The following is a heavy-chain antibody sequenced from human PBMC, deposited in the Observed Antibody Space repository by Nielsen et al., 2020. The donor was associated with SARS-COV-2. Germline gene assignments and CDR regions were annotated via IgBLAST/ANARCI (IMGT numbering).Heavy chain of an antibody. V-gene: IGHV3-74*01. D-gene: IGHD7-27*01. CDR3: TRDGHHWDLDN. J-gene: IGHJ4*02. CDR1: GLTVSNYW. Sequence: GESLKISCAASGLTVSNYWMHWVRQAPGKGLVWVARVSMDGRGTNYADSVKGRFTISRDNAENTLHLDMSSLRVGDSAVYYCTRDGHHWDLDNWGQGALVTVSS. CDR2: VSMDGRGT.